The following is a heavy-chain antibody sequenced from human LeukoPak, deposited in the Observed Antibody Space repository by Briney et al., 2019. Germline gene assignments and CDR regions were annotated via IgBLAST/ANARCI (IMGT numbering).Heavy chain of an antibody. V-gene: IGHV1-8*01. D-gene: IGHD7-27*01. Sequence: GASVKVSCKAPGYTFTSYDFNWVRQATGQRPEWMGRMSPNSGDTGYAQKFQDRVTMTRNTSISTAYMELSSLRSDDTAVYYCARGPPNWGYDYWGPGTLVTVSS. CDR1: GYTFTSYD. CDR3: ARGPPNWGYDY. CDR2: MSPNSGDT. J-gene: IGHJ4*02.